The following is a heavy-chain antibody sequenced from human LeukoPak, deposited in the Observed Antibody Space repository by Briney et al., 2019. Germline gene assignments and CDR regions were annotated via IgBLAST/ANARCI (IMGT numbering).Heavy chain of an antibody. CDR3: AKDSSRGYSAYGVDY. J-gene: IGHJ4*02. CDR2: ISGSGST. D-gene: IGHD5-12*01. V-gene: IGHV3-23*01. Sequence: PGGPLRLSCAASGFTFSSYAMNWVRQAPGKGLEWVSSISGSGSTYYADSGKGRFTISRDNSRNTLFLQMNSLRAEDTAVYYCAKDSSRGYSAYGVDYWGQGILVTVSS. CDR1: GFTFSSYA.